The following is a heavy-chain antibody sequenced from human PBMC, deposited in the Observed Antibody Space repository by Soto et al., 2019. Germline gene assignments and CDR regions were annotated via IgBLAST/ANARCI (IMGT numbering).Heavy chain of an antibody. V-gene: IGHV3-15*01. CDR3: TTDPNCSSTSCYTLNYFDY. D-gene: IGHD2-2*02. J-gene: IGHJ4*02. CDR1: GFTFSNAW. Sequence: GGSLRLSCAASGFTFSNAWMSWVRQAPGKGLEWVGRIKSKTDGGTTDYAAPVKGRFTISRDDSKNTLYLQMNSLKTEDTAVYYCTTDPNCSSTSCYTLNYFDYWGQGTLVTVSS. CDR2: IKSKTDGGTT.